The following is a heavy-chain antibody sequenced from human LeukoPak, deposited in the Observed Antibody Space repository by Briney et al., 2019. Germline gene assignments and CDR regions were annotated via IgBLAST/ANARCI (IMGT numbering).Heavy chain of an antibody. J-gene: IGHJ4*02. CDR2: ISGSGGST. D-gene: IGHD6-19*01. Sequence: GGSLRLSCAASGFTFSSYAMSWVRQAPGKGLEWVSAISGSGGSTYYADSVKGRFTISRDNSKNTLYLQMNSLGAEDTAVYYCAVGWLAILNFDYWGQGTLVTVSS. CDR1: GFTFSSYA. V-gene: IGHV3-23*01. CDR3: AVGWLAILNFDY.